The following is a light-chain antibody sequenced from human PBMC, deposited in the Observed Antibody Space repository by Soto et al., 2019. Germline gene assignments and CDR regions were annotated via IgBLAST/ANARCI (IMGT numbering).Light chain of an antibody. V-gene: IGKV3-20*01. CDR1: PSVSRSY. CDR3: QQYGSSPLT. CDR2: GAS. Sequence: EIMLTQSPGTLSLCPGERATLSCRASPSVSRSYLAWYQQKPGQAPRLLIYGASNRATGIPDRFSGSGSGPDFTLTISRLEPEDFAVYYCQQYGSSPLTFGGGTKVEIK. J-gene: IGKJ4*01.